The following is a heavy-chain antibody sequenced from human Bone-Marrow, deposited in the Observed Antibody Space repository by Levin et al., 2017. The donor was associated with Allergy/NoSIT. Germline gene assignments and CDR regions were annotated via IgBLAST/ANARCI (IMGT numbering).Heavy chain of an antibody. Sequence: KAGGSLRLSCAASGFTFSDYYMSWIRQAPGKGLEWVSYISSSSSYTNYADSVKGRFTISRDNAKNSLYLQMNSLRAEDTAVYYCARGPYSSSWYTRFPDWYFDLWGRGTLVTVSS. J-gene: IGHJ2*01. D-gene: IGHD6-13*01. CDR1: GFTFSDYY. CDR3: ARGPYSSSWYTRFPDWYFDL. CDR2: ISSSSSYT. V-gene: IGHV3-11*05.